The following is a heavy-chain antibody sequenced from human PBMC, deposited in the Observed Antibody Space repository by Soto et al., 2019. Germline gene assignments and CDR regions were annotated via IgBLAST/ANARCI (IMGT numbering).Heavy chain of an antibody. J-gene: IGHJ6*02. V-gene: IGHV3-30*18. CDR3: AKDAIVVVPPANRSYGMDV. CDR1: GITFSSLD. Sequence: PGGSLRLSCADSGITFSSLDMHWVRQAPGKGLEWVALISHDGRDKYYADSVKGRFTVSRDNSKKTMSLQMNSLRGEDTAIYYCAKDAIVVVPPANRSYGMDVWGQGTTVTVSS. CDR2: ISHDGRDK. D-gene: IGHD2-2*01.